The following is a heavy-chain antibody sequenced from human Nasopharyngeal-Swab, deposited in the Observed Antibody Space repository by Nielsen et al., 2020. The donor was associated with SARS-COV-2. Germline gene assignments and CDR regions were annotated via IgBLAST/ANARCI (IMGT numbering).Heavy chain of an antibody. CDR3: VKAWRYIYPSYMDA. CDR2: IDNNGGAT. V-gene: IGHV3-64D*06. Sequence: GESLKISCSASGFTFTSYAMNWVRQAPGKGLEFVSAIDNNGGATYYVDSVKGRFTISRDNSKSTLYLQLSSLRGDDTAVYYCVKAWRYIYPSYMDAWGKGTTVTVSS. D-gene: IGHD3-3*01. CDR1: GFTFTSYA. J-gene: IGHJ6*03.